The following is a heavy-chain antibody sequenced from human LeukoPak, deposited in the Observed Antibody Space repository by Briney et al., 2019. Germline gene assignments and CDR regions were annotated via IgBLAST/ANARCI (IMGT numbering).Heavy chain of an antibody. J-gene: IGHJ4*02. D-gene: IGHD3-10*01. V-gene: IGHV3-66*01. CDR2: IYSGGST. CDR1: GFTVSTNY. Sequence: GGSLRLSCAASGFTVSTNYMSWVRQAPGKGLEWASTIYSGGSTHYADSVQGRFTISRDNSKNTLYLQMNSLRAEDTAVYYCATLYGSARGAFDSWGQGTLVTVSS. CDR3: ATLYGSARGAFDS.